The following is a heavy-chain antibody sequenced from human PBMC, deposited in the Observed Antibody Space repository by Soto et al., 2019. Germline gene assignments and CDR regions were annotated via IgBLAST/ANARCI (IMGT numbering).Heavy chain of an antibody. D-gene: IGHD6-13*01. J-gene: IGHJ4*02. Sequence: SETLSLTCTVSGGSISSCYWSWIRQPPGNGLEWIGYMYYSVSTNXXPSLKSRXXISVDTSKNQXSLKLXSVAAADTALXYCASIKKGSSGGQNYWAQGTLVTVSS. CDR1: GGSISSCY. CDR2: MYYSVST. CDR3: ASIKKGSSGGQNY. V-gene: IGHV4-59*08.